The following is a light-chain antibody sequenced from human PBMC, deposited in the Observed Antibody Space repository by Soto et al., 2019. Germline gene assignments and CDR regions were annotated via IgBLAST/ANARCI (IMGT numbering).Light chain of an antibody. J-gene: IGKJ4*01. CDR2: GAS. CDR3: QHFISSPLS. CDR1: QSISSSY. V-gene: IGKV3-20*01. Sequence: EIVMTQSPATLSVSPGERATLSCRASQSISSSYLAWYLQRPGQAPRLLIYGASSRATGIPDRFSGSGSGTDFTLTISRLEPEDFAVYHCQHFISSPLSFGGGTKVDI.